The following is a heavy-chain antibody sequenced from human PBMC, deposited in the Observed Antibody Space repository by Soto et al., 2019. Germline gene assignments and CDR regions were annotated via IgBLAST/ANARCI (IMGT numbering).Heavy chain of an antibody. CDR3: ARRGSSGTPVDY. CDR2: IYYNGST. CDR1: GYSISYGYY. Sequence: ETLSLTCGVSGYSISYGYYWGWIRQPPGKGLEWIGNIYYNGSTNYNPSLKSRVTMSVDKSKNHFSLKLTSVTAADTAVYYCARRGSSGTPVDYWGQGILVTVSS. V-gene: IGHV4-38-2*01. J-gene: IGHJ4*02. D-gene: IGHD1-26*01.